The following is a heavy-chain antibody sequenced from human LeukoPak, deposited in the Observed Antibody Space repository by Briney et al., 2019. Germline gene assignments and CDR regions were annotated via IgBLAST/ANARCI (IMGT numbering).Heavy chain of an antibody. CDR2: ISSSSSYI. J-gene: IGHJ6*04. Sequence: GGSLSLSCAASGFTFSSYSMNWVRQAPGKGLEWVSSISSSSSYIYYADSVKGRFTISRDNAKNSLYLQMNSLRAEDTAVYYCARGGYCSSTSCYSLGVMDVWGKGTTVTVSS. V-gene: IGHV3-21*01. CDR1: GFTFSSYS. D-gene: IGHD2-2*01. CDR3: ARGGYCSSTSCYSLGVMDV.